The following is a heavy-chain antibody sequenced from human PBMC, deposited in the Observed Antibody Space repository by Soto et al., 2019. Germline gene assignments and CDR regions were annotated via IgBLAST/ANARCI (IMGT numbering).Heavy chain of an antibody. CDR2: INEYGSEI. J-gene: IGHJ4*02. D-gene: IGHD3-22*01. CDR1: EFSINNYW. CDR3: ASRSRYHGSSHTLFDY. Sequence: GGSLRLSSEASEFSINNYWTNWVRQATGKWLEWVSNINEYGSEIDYVDSVRGRFTISRDNARNSLYLQMNSLRAEATAIYYCASRSRYHGSSHTLFDYCGQGTLDTVS. V-gene: IGHV3-7*03.